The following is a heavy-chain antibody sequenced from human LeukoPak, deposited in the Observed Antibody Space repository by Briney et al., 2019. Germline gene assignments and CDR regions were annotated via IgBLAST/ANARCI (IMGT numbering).Heavy chain of an antibody. CDR2: IIGSGDTT. J-gene: IGHJ3*02. V-gene: IGHV3-23*01. CDR3: AKGDKGDDAFDI. CDR1: GFTLSSYA. Sequence: PGGSLRLSCAASGFTLSSYAMSWVRQAPGKGLESVSTIIGSGDTTYYADSVKGRFTITRDNSKNTLYLQMNSLRAEDTAVYYCAKGDKGDDAFDIWGQGTMVTVSS. D-gene: IGHD3-10*01.